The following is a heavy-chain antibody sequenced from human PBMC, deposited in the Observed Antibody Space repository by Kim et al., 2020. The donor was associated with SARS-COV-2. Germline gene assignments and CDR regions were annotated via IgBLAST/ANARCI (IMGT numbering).Heavy chain of an antibody. J-gene: IGHJ4*02. CDR1: GFTFSSYA. D-gene: IGHD5-18*01. V-gene: IGHV3-23*01. CDR2: ISGSGGST. CDR3: AKDLRYSYGYLPDY. Sequence: GGSLRLSCAASGFTFSSYAMSWVRQAPGKGLEWVSAISGSGGSTYYADSVKGRFTISRDNSKNTLYLQMNSLRAEDTAVYYCAKDLRYSYGYLPDYWGQGTLVTVSS.